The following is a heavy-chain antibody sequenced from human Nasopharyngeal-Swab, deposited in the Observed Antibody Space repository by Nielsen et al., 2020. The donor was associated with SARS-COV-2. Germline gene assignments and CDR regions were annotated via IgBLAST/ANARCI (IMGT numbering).Heavy chain of an antibody. CDR1: GGPISSYY. Sequence: SETLSLPCTVSGGPISSYYWSWIRQPPGKGLEWIGYIYYSGSTNYNPSLKSRVTISVDTSKNQFSLKLSSVTAADTAVYYCARGADQSDGMDVWGQGTTVTVSS. V-gene: IGHV4-59*08. CDR2: IYYSGST. J-gene: IGHJ6*02. CDR3: ARGADQSDGMDV. D-gene: IGHD4/OR15-4a*01.